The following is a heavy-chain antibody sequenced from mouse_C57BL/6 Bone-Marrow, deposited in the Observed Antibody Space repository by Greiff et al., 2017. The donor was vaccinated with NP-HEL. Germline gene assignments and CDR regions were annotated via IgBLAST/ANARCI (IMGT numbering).Heavy chain of an antibody. CDR2: IYPGSGNT. D-gene: IGHD1-1*01. Sequence: QVQLQQSGPELVKPGASVKISCKASGYTFTDYYINWVKQRPGQGLEWIGWIYPGSGNTKYNAKFKGKATLTADTSSNTAYMQLSSLTSEDYAVYICAPEKVVDAMDYWGQGTSVTVSS. V-gene: IGHV1-84*01. CDR1: GYTFTDYY. J-gene: IGHJ4*01. CDR3: APEKVVDAMDY.